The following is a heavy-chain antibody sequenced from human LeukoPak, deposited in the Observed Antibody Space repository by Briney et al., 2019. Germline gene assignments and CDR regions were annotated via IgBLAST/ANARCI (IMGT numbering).Heavy chain of an antibody. V-gene: IGHV3-33*01. CDR3: AIEGVWSGSQYYYYGMDV. J-gene: IGHJ6*02. D-gene: IGHD3-3*01. Sequence: PGGSLRLTCAASGFTFNKYGMHCVRQAPGKGLEWVALIWYDGSNKNYADSVKGRFTISRDNSKNTLDLQMNSLRAEDTAVYYCAIEGVWSGSQYYYYGMDVWGQGTTVTVSS. CDR2: IWYDGSNK. CDR1: GFTFNKYG.